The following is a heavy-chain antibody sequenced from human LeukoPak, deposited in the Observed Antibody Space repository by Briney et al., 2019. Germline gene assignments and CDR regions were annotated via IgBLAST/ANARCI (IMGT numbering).Heavy chain of an antibody. Sequence: SGPTLVNPTQTLTLTCTFSGFSLSTSGVGVGWIRQPPGKALEWLALIYWDDDKRYSPSLKSRLTITKDTSKNQVVLTMTNMDPVDTATYYCAHRGIAVAGPETYFDYWGQGTLVTVSS. V-gene: IGHV2-5*02. D-gene: IGHD6-19*01. CDR2: IYWDDDK. CDR3: AHRGIAVAGPETYFDY. J-gene: IGHJ4*02. CDR1: GFSLSTSGVG.